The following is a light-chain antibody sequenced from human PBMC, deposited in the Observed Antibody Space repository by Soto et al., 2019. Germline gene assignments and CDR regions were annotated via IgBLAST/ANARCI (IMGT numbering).Light chain of an antibody. J-gene: IGKJ2*01. CDR2: GSS. CDR1: QSVSNKY. V-gene: IGKV3-20*01. Sequence: EVVLTQSPGTLSLSPGERATLSCRASQSVSNKYLAWYQQKPGQAPRLLIFGSSDRATGIPDRFSGSGSGTXFTLTXSXXXXEXXXVXXXXXXXSSPPYTFGQGTKLEIK. CDR3: XXXXSSPPYT.